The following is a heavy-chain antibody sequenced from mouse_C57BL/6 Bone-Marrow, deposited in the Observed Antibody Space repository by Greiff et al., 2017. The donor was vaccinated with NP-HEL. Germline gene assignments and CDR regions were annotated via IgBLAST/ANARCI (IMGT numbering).Heavy chain of an antibody. CDR1: GYTFTSYW. V-gene: IGHV1-55*01. D-gene: IGHD1-1*01. CDR2: IYPGCGST. Sequence: VQLQQPGAELVKPGASVKMSCKASGYTFTSYWITWVKQRPGQGLEWIGDIYPGCGSTNYNEKFKSKATLTVDTSSSTAYMQLSSLTSEDSAVYYCARGGITTVVAPFDYWGQGTTLTVSS. J-gene: IGHJ2*01. CDR3: ARGGITTVVAPFDY.